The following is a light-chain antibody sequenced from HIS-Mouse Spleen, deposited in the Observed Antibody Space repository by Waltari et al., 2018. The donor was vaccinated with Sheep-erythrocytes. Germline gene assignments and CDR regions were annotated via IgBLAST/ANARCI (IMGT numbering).Light chain of an antibody. J-gene: IGKJ4*01. CDR1: QSISSW. Sequence: DIQMTQSPSTLSASVGDRVTITCRASQSISSWLAWYQQKPGKAPKLLIYKASSLESAVPSMFSGSRSGTEFTLTISSLQPDDFATYYCQQYNSYPLTFGGGTKVEIK. V-gene: IGKV1-5*03. CDR2: KAS. CDR3: QQYNSYPLT.